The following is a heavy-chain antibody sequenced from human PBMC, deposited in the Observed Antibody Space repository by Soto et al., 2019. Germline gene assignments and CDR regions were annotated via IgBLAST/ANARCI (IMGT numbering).Heavy chain of an antibody. CDR1: GYTFTSYG. CDR2: ISAYNGNT. Sequence: QVQLVQSGAEVKKPGASVKVSCKASGYTFTSYGIRWVRQAPGQGLEWMGWISAYNGNTNYAQKLQGRVTMTTDTPRSVAYMELTSLRSDDTAVYYCARHLGYLSCNSCRYSCGMDVWGQGTTVTVSS. V-gene: IGHV1-18*01. CDR3: ARHLGYLSCNSCRYSCGMDV. J-gene: IGHJ6*02. D-gene: IGHD2-2*01.